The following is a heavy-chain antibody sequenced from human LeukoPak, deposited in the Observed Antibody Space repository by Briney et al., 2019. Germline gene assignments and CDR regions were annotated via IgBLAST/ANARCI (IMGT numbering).Heavy chain of an antibody. CDR3: AKDASRHFDWLLYDYYYYYGMDV. D-gene: IGHD3-9*01. V-gene: IGHV3-53*01. CDR1: TFIVSSAH. Sequence: GGSLRLSCAASTFIVSSAHMTWVRQTPGKGLEWVSVTYSGGDTFYADSVKGRFTISRDNSRNTLYLQMNSLRAEDTAVYYCAKDASRHFDWLLYDYYYYYGMDVWGQGTTVTVSS. J-gene: IGHJ6*02. CDR2: TYSGGDT.